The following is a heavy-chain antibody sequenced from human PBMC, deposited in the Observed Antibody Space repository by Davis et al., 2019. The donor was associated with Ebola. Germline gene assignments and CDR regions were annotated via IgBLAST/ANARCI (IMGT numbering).Heavy chain of an antibody. CDR2: VHPISGVT. V-gene: IGHV1-2*06. CDR3: ARAQFPTTSDY. CDR1: GYTFTDYY. Sequence: AASVKVSCKASGYTFTDYYVHWVRQAPGQGLEWVGRVHPISGVTNYAQSVQGRVTMTTDTSTSTAYMEVGSLRSDDTAVYYCARAQFPTTSDYWGQGTLVTVSS. J-gene: IGHJ4*02. D-gene: IGHD1-1*01.